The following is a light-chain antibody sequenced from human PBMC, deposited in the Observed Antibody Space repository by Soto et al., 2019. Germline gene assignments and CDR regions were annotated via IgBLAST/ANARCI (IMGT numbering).Light chain of an antibody. Sequence: QSVLTQPPSVSAAPGQKVTISCSGSSSNIGNNYVSWYQQLPGTAPKLLIYDNNKRPSGIPDRFSGSMSGTSATLGITGLQTGDEADYYCGTWDSSLSAHVVFGGGTKVTVL. CDR1: SSNIGNNY. CDR3: GTWDSSLSAHVV. J-gene: IGLJ2*01. CDR2: DNN. V-gene: IGLV1-51*01.